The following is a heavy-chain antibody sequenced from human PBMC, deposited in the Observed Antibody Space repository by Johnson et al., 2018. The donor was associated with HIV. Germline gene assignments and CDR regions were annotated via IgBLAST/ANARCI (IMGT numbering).Heavy chain of an antibody. CDR2: ISGGST. D-gene: IGHD6-6*01. CDR1: GFSVSSNY. J-gene: IGHJ3*02. V-gene: IGHV3-38-3*01. Sequence: VQLVESGGGLVQPGGSLRLSCAASGFSVSSNYMSWVRQAPGKGLEWVSSISGGSTYYADSRKGRFTISRDNSKNTLHLQMGSLRAEDMAVYYCARAGGSSLAFDIWGQGTMVTVSS. CDR3: ARAGGSSLAFDI.